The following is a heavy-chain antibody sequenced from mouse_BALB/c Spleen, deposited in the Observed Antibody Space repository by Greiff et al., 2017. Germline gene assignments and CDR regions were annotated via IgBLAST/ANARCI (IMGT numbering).Heavy chain of an antibody. CDR3: AREDGYPYFDY. CDR1: GYSITSDYA. D-gene: IGHD2-3*01. J-gene: IGHJ2*01. CDR2: ISYSGST. Sequence: DVQLQESGPGLVKPSQSLSLTCTVTGYSITSDYAWNWIRQFPGNKLEWMGYISYSGSTSYNPSLKSRISITRDTSKNQFFLQLNSVTTEDTATYYCAREDGYPYFDYWGQGTTLTVSS. V-gene: IGHV3-2*02.